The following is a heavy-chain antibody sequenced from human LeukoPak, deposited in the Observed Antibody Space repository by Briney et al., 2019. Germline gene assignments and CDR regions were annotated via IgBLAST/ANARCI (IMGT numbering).Heavy chain of an antibody. V-gene: IGHV4-61*02. D-gene: IGHD1-26*01. CDR3: AREEGATRGVFQH. CDR2: IHTNGNT. CDR1: GGSISSGSHY. J-gene: IGHJ1*01. Sequence: SETLCLTCTVSGGSISSGSHYWNWIRQPAGEGLEWVGRIHTNGNTNYNPSLKSRGTISIDMSNNQFSLKLTSVTAADTAVYYCAREEGATRGVFQHWGQGTLVTVSS.